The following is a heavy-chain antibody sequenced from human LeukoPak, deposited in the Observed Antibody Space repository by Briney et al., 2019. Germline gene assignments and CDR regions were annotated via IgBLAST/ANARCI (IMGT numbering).Heavy chain of an antibody. V-gene: IGHV3-21*01. J-gene: IGHJ3*02. CDR2: ISSSRSYI. Sequence: PGRSLRLSRAASGSTFSSSRMNWVRQAPGKWMEWVSSISSSRSYIYHADSVKGRFPITRHNAKNSLYLQMNSLRAEDTAVYYCASGQETDAFDIWGQGTMVTVSS. CDR3: ASGQETDAFDI. CDR1: GSTFSSSR. D-gene: IGHD5-24*01.